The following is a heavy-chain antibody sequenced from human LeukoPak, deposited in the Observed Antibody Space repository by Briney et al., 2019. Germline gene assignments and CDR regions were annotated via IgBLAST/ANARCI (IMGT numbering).Heavy chain of an antibody. D-gene: IGHD3-22*01. J-gene: IGHJ4*02. CDR1: GFTFSSYW. CDR3: ARVYDSSGYYLFDN. V-gene: IGHV3-74*01. CDR2: INSDENSA. Sequence: PGGSLRLSCAASGFTFSSYWMHWVRQAPGKGLVWVSRINSDENSATYADSVKGRFTISRDSAKNTLYLQMNSMRAEDTAVYSCARVYDSSGYYLFDNWGQGTLVTVSS.